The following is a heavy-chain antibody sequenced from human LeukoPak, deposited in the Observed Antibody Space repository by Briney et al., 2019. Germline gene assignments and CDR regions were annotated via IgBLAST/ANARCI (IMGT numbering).Heavy chain of an antibody. D-gene: IGHD6-19*01. J-gene: IGHJ4*02. CDR1: GYTFTGYY. Sequence: ASVKVSCKASGYTFTGYYMHWVRQAPGQGLEWMGRINPNSGGTNYAQKFQGRVTMTRDTSISTAYMELSRLRSDDTAVYYCARAMYTSGWSIDYWGQGTLVTVSS. CDR2: INPNSGGT. V-gene: IGHV1-2*06. CDR3: ARAMYTSGWSIDY.